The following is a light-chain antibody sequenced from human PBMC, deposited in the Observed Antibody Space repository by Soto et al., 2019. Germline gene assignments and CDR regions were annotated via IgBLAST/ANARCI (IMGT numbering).Light chain of an antibody. J-gene: IGKJ5*01. V-gene: IGKV1-16*01. CDR2: ATS. Sequence: DIQMTQSPSSLSASLGDRVTITCRASQDIKNYLAWFQQKPGKAPESLIYATSNLQTGVPSRFSGSGSGTDFTLTISSLHPDDFATYYCQQYEDYPLTFGQGTRLEIK. CDR1: QDIKNY. CDR3: QQYEDYPLT.